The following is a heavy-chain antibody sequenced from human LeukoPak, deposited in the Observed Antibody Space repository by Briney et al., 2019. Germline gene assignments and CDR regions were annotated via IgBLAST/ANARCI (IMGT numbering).Heavy chain of an antibody. CDR3: ARDNPANWFDP. V-gene: IGHV4-59*01. J-gene: IGHJ5*02. D-gene: IGHD1-14*01. CDR1: GGSITTYY. Sequence: SETLSLTCTVSGGSITTYYWSWIQQSPGKGLEWIGYIYYSGGTNYNPSLKSRVTLSIDASKNQFSLRLSSVTAADTAIYYCARDNPANWFDPWGQGTLVTVSS. CDR2: IYYSGGT.